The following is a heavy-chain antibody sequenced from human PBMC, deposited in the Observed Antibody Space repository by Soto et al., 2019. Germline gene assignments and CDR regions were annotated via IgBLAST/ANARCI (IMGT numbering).Heavy chain of an antibody. J-gene: IGHJ5*02. CDR1: GGSISSGW. V-gene: IGHV4-4*02. D-gene: IGHD2-2*01. CDR2: ILYSGTT. Sequence: QVQLQESGPGLVKPSGTLSLTCAVSGGSISSGWWTWVRQPPGKGLEWIGEILYSGTTNYNSSLNSRVTISIDNSKKLISLILSSVTAADTAVYYCSSRITDAPTWGQGTLVTVSS. CDR3: SSRITDAPT.